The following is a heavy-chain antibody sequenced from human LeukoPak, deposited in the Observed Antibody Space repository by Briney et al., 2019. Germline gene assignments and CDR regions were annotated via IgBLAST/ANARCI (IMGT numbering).Heavy chain of an antibody. CDR1: GFTFSSYW. D-gene: IGHD2-2*01. CDR3: AYCSSTSCYSRFDY. V-gene: IGHV3-7*01. CDR2: IKQDGSEK. J-gene: IGHJ4*02. Sequence: GSLRLSCAASGFTFSSYWMSWVRQAPGKGLEWVANIKQDGSEKYYVDSVKGRFTISRDNAKNSLYLQMNSLRAEDTAVYYCAYCSSTSCYSRFDYWGQGTLVTVPS.